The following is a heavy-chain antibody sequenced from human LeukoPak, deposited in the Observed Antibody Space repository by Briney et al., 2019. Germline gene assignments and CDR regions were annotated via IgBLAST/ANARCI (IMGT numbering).Heavy chain of an antibody. J-gene: IGHJ6*03. V-gene: IGHV1-18*01. CDR2: ISAYNGNT. D-gene: IGHD2-2*01. Sequence: ASVKVSCKASGYTVTSYGISWVRQAPGQGLEWMGWISAYNGNTNYAQKLRGRVTMTTDTSTSTAYMELRSLRSDDTAVYYCARDECSSSTSCYVDVWGKGTTVTVSS. CDR1: GYTVTSYG. CDR3: ARDECSSSTSCYVDV.